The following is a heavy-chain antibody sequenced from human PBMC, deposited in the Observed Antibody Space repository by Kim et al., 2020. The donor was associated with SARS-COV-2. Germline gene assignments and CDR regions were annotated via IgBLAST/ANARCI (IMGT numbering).Heavy chain of an antibody. CDR3: ARRRRQSSGYPYYFDY. D-gene: IGHD3-22*01. V-gene: IGHV4-39*01. Sequence: SETLSLTCTVSGGSISSSSYYWGWIRQPPGKGLEWIGSIYYSGSTYYNPSLKSRVTISVDTSKNQFSLKLSSVTAADTAVYYCARRRRQSSGYPYYFDYWGQGTLVTVSS. CDR1: GGSISSSSYY. J-gene: IGHJ4*02. CDR2: IYYSGST.